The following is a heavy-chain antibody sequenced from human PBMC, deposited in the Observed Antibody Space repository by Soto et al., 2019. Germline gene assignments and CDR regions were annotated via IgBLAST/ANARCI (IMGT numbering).Heavy chain of an antibody. CDR3: ARLGYNKKPDH. CDR1: GFTFSSNG. Sequence: GGSLRLSCVASGFTFSSNGMHWIRQAPGKGLEWLAVIWYDGSTKYYADSVEGRFFISRDNSRNTLFLQMNSLRADDTAMYYWARLGYNKKPDHWGQGVLVTVSS. D-gene: IGHD5-12*01. CDR2: IWYDGSTK. V-gene: IGHV3-33*01. J-gene: IGHJ4*02.